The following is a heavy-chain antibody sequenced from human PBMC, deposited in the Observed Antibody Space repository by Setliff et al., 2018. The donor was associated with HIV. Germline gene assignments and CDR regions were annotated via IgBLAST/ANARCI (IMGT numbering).Heavy chain of an antibody. J-gene: IGHJ4*02. CDR1: GGSISSTNW. Sequence: PSETLSLTCAVSGGSISSTNWWSWVRQPPGKGLEWVGNIFHSENTYYNPSLKSRVTISVDTSKNQFSLRLSSVTAADTAVYYCARLHYWRMAADDYWGQGTLVTVSS. D-gene: IGHD6-13*01. CDR3: ARLHYWRMAADDY. V-gene: IGHV4-4*02. CDR2: IFHSENT.